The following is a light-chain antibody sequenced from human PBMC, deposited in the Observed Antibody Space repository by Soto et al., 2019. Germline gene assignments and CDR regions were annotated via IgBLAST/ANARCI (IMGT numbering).Light chain of an antibody. V-gene: IGKV1-5*03. CDR1: QSVSGW. CDR3: QQYNSWWT. CDR2: KAS. J-gene: IGKJ1*01. Sequence: DIQMTQSPSTLSASVGDTVTVTCRASQSVSGWLAWYQQKPGEAPKLLIYKASSLESGVPSRFSGSGSGTEFTLTISSLQPDDFATYYCQQYNSWWTFGQGTKVDTK.